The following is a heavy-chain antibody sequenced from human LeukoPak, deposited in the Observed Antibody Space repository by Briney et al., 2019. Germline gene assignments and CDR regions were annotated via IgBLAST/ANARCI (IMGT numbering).Heavy chain of an antibody. CDR1: GGSISSCY. CDR3: ARKVYNGYAPFDY. CDR2: IYYSGST. Sequence: SETLSLTCTVSGGSISSCYWSWIRQPPGKGLELIGYIYYSGSTYYNPSLKSRVTISVDTSKNQFSLKLSSVTAADTAVYYCARKVYNGYAPFDYWGQGTLVTVSS. J-gene: IGHJ4*02. V-gene: IGHV4-30-4*01. D-gene: IGHD5-12*01.